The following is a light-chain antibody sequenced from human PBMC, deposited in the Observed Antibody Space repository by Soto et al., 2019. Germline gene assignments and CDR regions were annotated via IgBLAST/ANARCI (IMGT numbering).Light chain of an antibody. CDR3: QHYNSYSEA. Sequence: DIQMTQSPSTLSGSVGDRATITCRASQTISSWVAWYQQKPGKAPKLLIYKASTLKSGVPSRFSGSGSGTEFTLTISSLQPDDFATYYCQHYNSYSEAFGQGTKVELK. J-gene: IGKJ1*01. V-gene: IGKV1-5*03. CDR2: KAS. CDR1: QTISSW.